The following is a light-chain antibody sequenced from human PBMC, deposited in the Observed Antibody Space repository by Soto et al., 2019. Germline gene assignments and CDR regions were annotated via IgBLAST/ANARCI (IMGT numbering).Light chain of an antibody. CDR2: GAS. J-gene: IGKJ4*01. CDR3: QRYNALPLT. V-gene: IGKV3-15*01. CDR1: QSVCTN. Sequence: EIVMTQSPATLSVSLGERATLSCRASQSVCTNLAWYQQKPGQPPRLLVFGASTRATGIAARFSGSGSGTEVTLSISSLQAGHFAVYHCQRYNALPLTFGGGTKVEIK.